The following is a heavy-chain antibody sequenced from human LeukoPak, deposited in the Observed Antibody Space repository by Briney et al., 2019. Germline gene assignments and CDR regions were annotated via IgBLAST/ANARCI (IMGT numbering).Heavy chain of an antibody. V-gene: IGHV3-74*01. CDR1: GFNFVSQW. Sequence: GGSLRLSCAASGFNFVSQWIHWVRQAPGKGLFWVARISSDGSDVRYADSVKGRLTISRDNRKNMVYLQMNSLRADDTAVFYCAKYYDGRGSFDSWGQGTLVTVSS. CDR2: ISSDGSDV. CDR3: AKYYDGRGSFDS. J-gene: IGHJ4*02. D-gene: IGHD3-22*01.